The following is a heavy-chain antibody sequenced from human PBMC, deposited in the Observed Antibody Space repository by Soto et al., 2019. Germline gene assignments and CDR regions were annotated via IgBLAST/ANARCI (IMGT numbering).Heavy chain of an antibody. D-gene: IGHD1-26*01. CDR1: GFTFSSYG. CDR3: ARSPYSVSYLAYLDY. Sequence: QVQLVESGGGVVQPGRSLRLSCTASGFTFSSYGMHWVRQAPGKGLEWVAVISYDGSNKYYADSVKGRFTISRDNSKNTLYLQMNSLRAEETAVYYCARSPYSVSYLAYLDYWGQGTLVTVSS. CDR2: ISYDGSNK. J-gene: IGHJ4*02. V-gene: IGHV3-30*03.